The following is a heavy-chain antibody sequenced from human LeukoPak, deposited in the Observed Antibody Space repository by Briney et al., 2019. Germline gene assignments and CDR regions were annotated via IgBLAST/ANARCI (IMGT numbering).Heavy chain of an antibody. J-gene: IGHJ4*02. CDR2: ISGSGGST. D-gene: IGHD3-22*01. CDR1: GFTFSSYA. CDR3: AKGRGDYYDSSGYYYGY. Sequence: GGSLRLSCAASGFTFSSYAMSWVRQAPGKGLEWVSAISGSGGSTYYADSVKGRFTISRDNSKNTLYLQMNSLRAEDTAVYYCAKGRGDYYDSSGYYYGYWGQGTLVTVSS. V-gene: IGHV3-23*01.